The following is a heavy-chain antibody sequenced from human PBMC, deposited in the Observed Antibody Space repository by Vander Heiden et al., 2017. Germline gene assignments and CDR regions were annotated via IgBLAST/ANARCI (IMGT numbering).Heavy chain of an antibody. V-gene: IGHV3-23*01. D-gene: IGHD2-2*02. CDR2: ISGSGTNT. Sequence: EVQLLESGGGLVQPGGSLRLSCAASGFTFINYAMSWVRQAPGKRLEWVSSISGSGTNTYYPDSVKGRFTISRDNSKNTLYLQMHSLRAEDTAIYYCAKSERYQLLYEIPPFDPWGQGTLFTVSS. J-gene: IGHJ5*02. CDR3: AKSERYQLLYEIPPFDP. CDR1: GFTFINYA.